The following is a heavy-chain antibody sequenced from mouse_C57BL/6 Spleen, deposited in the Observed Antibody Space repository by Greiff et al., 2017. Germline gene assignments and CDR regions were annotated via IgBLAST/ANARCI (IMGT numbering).Heavy chain of an antibody. CDR3: ARWDDHYFDY. CDR1: GYTFTSHW. Sequence: VQLQQSGAELVKPGASVKMSCKASGYTFTSHWITWVKQRPGQGLEWIGDIYPGSGSTNYNEKFKSKATLTVDTSSSTAYMQLSSLTSEDSAVYYCARWDDHYFDYWGQGTTLTVSS. D-gene: IGHD2-3*01. J-gene: IGHJ2*01. V-gene: IGHV1-55*01. CDR2: IYPGSGST.